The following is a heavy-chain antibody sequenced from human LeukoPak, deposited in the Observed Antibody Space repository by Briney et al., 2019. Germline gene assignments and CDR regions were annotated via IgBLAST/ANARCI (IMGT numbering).Heavy chain of an antibody. D-gene: IGHD3-10*01. J-gene: IGHJ4*02. Sequence: GGSLRLSCAASGFPFSGYWMSWVRQAPGKGLFWLGNINHNGSAIYHEASVKGRFTISRGNAQTSLFLQMNSLRVEDSGVYYCARVGHGDGVIDFWGQGALVTVSS. CDR2: INHNGSAI. CDR3: ARVGHGDGVIDF. V-gene: IGHV3-7*01. CDR1: GFPFSGYW.